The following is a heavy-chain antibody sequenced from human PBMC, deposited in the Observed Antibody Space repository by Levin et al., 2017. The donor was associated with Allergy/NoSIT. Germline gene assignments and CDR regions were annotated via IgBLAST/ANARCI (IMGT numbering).Heavy chain of an antibody. CDR1: GFTFSRSG. J-gene: IGHJ4*02. Sequence: GESLKISCEASGFTFSRSGMHWVRQAPGKGLEWVAVIWYDGSKKYYGDSVKGRFTISRDDSKNTLYLQMNRLRSEDTAVYYCAFDSSGYDFLRFDYWGPGTLVTVSS. CDR2: IWYDGSKK. V-gene: IGHV3-33*01. CDR3: AFDSSGYDFLRFDY. D-gene: IGHD5-12*01.